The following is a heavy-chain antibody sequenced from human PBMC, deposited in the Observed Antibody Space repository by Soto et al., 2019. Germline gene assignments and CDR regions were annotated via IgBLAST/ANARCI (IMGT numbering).Heavy chain of an antibody. Sequence: PGGSLRLSXAASGFTVSSNYMSWVCQAPWKGLEWVSVIYSGGSTYYADSVKGRFTISRDNSKNTLYLQMNSLRAEDTAVYYCARKMIYGGYYYYMDVWGKGTTVTVSS. J-gene: IGHJ6*03. V-gene: IGHV3-66*01. CDR1: GFTVSSNY. CDR3: ARKMIYGGYYYYMDV. D-gene: IGHD4-17*01. CDR2: IYSGGST.